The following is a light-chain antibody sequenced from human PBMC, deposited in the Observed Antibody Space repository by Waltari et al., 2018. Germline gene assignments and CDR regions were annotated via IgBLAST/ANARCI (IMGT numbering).Light chain of an antibody. J-gene: IGLJ2*01. CDR2: RNN. Sequence: QSVLTQPPSASGTPGQRVTISCSGSSSNFGSNYVYWYQQLPGTTPKLLIYRNNQRPSGVPDRFSGSKSGTSASRAISGLRSEEEAEYYCAAWDDSLSVHVVFGGGTKLTVL. V-gene: IGLV1-47*01. CDR3: AAWDDSLSVHVV. CDR1: SSNFGSNY.